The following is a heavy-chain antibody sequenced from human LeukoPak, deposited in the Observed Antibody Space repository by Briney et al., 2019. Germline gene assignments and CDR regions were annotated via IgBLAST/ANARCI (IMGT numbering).Heavy chain of an antibody. Sequence: LSGGSLRLSCAASGFTFSSYAMSWVRQAPGKGLEWVSAISGSGGSTYYADSVKGRFTISRDNAKNTLYLQMNSLRAEDTAIYYCARKIQAPGKTLDYWGQGALVTVSS. J-gene: IGHJ4*02. CDR1: GFTFSSYA. CDR3: ARKIQAPGKTLDY. V-gene: IGHV3-23*01. CDR2: ISGSGGST.